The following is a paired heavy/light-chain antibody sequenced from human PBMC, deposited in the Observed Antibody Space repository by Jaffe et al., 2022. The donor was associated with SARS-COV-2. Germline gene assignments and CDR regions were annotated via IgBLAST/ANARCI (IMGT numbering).Light chain of an antibody. Sequence: DIQMTQSPSSLSASVGDRVTITCRASQSISSYLNWYQQKPGKAPKLLIYAASSLQSGVPSRFSGSGSGTDFTLTISSLQPEDFASYYCQQSYSSPFTFGPGTKVDI. CDR3: QQSYSSPFT. CDR1: QSISSY. V-gene: IGKV1-39*01. J-gene: IGKJ3*01. CDR2: AAS.
Heavy chain of an antibody. V-gene: IGHV4-34*01. D-gene: IGHD6-13*01. CDR3: ARAAALTKAAALKNYYYYYGMDV. Sequence: QVQLQQWGAGLLKPSETLSLTCAVYGGSFSGYYWSWIRQPPGKGLEWIGEINHSGSTNYNPSLKSRVTISVDTSKNQFSLKLSSVTAADTAVYYCARAAALTKAAALKNYYYYYGMDVWGQGTTVTVSS. J-gene: IGHJ6*02. CDR2: INHSGST. CDR1: GGSFSGYY.